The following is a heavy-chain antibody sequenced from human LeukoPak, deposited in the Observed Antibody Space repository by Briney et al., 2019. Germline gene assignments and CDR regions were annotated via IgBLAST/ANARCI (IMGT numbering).Heavy chain of an antibody. CDR3: ASSGGSPVSYYFDY. Sequence: EASVKVSCKASGYTFTRYAMNWVRQAPGQGLEWMGIINPSGGSTSYAQKFQGRVTMTRDTSTSTVYMELSSLRSEDTAVYYCASSGGSPVSYYFDYWGQGTLVTVSS. J-gene: IGHJ4*02. V-gene: IGHV1-46*01. CDR1: GYTFTRYA. D-gene: IGHD2-15*01. CDR2: INPSGGST.